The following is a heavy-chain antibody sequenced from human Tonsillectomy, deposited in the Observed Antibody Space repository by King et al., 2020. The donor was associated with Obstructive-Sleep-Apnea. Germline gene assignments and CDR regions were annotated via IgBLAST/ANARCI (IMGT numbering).Heavy chain of an antibody. CDR3: AKDINPKYVLVTWADAFDI. CDR2: ITWDGGST. V-gene: IGHV3-43*01. J-gene: IGHJ3*02. CDR1: GFTFDDYT. Sequence: VQLVESGGVVVQPGGSLRLSCAASGFTFDDYTMHWVRQAPGKGLEWVSLITWDGGSTYYADSVKGRFTISRDNSKNSLYLQMNSLRTEDTALYYCAKDINPKYVLVTWADAFDIWGQGTMVTVSS. D-gene: IGHD4-23*01.